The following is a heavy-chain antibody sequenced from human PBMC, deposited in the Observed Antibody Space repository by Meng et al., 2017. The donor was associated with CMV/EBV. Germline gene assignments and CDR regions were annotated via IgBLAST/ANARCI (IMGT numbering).Heavy chain of an antibody. J-gene: IGHJ4*02. CDR2: INHSGST. V-gene: IGHV4-34*01. CDR1: GGSCSGYY. CDR3: ASRYCSGGSCYSSPLDY. Sequence: QVQPQQWGAGLLKPSETLSLACAVYGGSCSGYYWSWIRQPPGKGLEWIGEINHSGSTNYNPSLKSRVTISVDTSKNQFSLKLSSVTAADTAVYYCASRYCSGGSCYSSPLDYWGQGTLVTVSS. D-gene: IGHD2-15*01.